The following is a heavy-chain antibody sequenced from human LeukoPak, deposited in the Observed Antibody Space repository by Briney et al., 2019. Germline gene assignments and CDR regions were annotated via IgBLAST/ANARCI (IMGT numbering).Heavy chain of an antibody. J-gene: IGHJ4*02. CDR1: GFTFSSYS. V-gene: IGHV3-21*01. Sequence: GGSLRLSCAASGFTFSSYSMNWVRQAPGKGLEWVSSISSGSSYIYYGDSVKGRFITSRDNAKNSLYLQMNSLRAEDTAVYYCATQGDGYNSAFDYWGQGTLVTVSS. CDR3: ATQGDGYNSAFDY. CDR2: ISSGSSYI. D-gene: IGHD5-24*01.